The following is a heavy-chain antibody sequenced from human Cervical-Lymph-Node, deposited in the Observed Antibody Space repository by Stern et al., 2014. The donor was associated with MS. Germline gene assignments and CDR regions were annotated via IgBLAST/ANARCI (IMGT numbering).Heavy chain of an antibody. CDR3: ARDYGDYAFDY. Sequence: VQLVESGAEVKKPGESLKISCKGSGYSFTANWIAWVRQMPGKGLEWIGIIYPGDSESRYSPSFQGQVTISADKSISTAYLQWSSLKASDTAMYYCARDYGDYAFDYWGQGTLVTVSS. D-gene: IGHD4-17*01. V-gene: IGHV5-51*01. CDR1: GYSFTANW. J-gene: IGHJ4*02. CDR2: IYPGDSES.